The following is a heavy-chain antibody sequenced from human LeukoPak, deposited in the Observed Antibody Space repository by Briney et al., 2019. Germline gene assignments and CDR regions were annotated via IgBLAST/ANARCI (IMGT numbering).Heavy chain of an antibody. D-gene: IGHD3-10*01. CDR3: ARDTHYYGSGSPAFDL. V-gene: IGHV3-21*01. CDR2: ITSSSSYI. J-gene: IGHJ3*01. CDR1: GFTFSSYR. Sequence: GGSLRLSCAASGFTFSSYRMNWVRQAPGRGLEWVSSITSSSSYIYYADSVKGRFTISRDNAKNSLYLQMNSLRAEDTAVYYCARDTHYYGSGSPAFDLWGRGTMVTVSS.